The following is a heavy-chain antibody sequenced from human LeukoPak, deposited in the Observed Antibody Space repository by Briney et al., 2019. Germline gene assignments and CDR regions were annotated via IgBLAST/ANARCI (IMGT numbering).Heavy chain of an antibody. D-gene: IGHD3-10*01. Sequence: SETLSLTCTVSGGSISSYYWGWIRQPPGKGLEWIGSIYYSGSTYYNPSLKSRVTISVDTSKNQFSLKLSSVTAADTAVYYCWLVWMGVRGVIKDYWGQGTLVTVSS. J-gene: IGHJ4*02. CDR3: WLVWMGVRGVIKDY. CDR2: IYYSGST. V-gene: IGHV4-39*01. CDR1: GGSISSYY.